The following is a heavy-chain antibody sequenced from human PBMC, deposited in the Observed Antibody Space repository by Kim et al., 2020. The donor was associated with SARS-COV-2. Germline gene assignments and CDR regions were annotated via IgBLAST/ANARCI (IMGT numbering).Heavy chain of an antibody. Sequence: KFQGRVTITRDTSASTAYMELSSLRSEDTAVYYCARSYGSGSYERAPFDYWGQGTLVTVSS. V-gene: IGHV1-3*01. J-gene: IGHJ4*02. CDR3: ARSYGSGSYERAPFDY. D-gene: IGHD3-10*01.